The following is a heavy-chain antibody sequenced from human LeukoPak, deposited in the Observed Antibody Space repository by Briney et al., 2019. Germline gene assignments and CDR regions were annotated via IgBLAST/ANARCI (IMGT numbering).Heavy chain of an antibody. D-gene: IGHD2-2*01. Sequence: SETLSLTCTVSGGSISSSSYYWGWIRQPPGKGLEWIGSIYYSGSTYYNPSLKSRVTISVDTSKNQFSLKLSSVTAADTAVYYCARRSPFFCSSTSCYDNWFDPWGQGTLVTVSS. V-gene: IGHV4-39*01. CDR3: ARRSPFFCSSTSCYDNWFDP. CDR2: IYYSGST. J-gene: IGHJ5*02. CDR1: GGSISSSSYY.